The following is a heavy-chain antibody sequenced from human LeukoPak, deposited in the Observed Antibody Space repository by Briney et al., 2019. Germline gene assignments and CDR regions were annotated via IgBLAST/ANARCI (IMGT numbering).Heavy chain of an antibody. CDR3: ARMGLSSHDAFDI. D-gene: IGHD6-6*01. CDR2: INHSGST. Sequence: SETLSLTCAVYGGSFSGYYWSWIRQPPGKGLEWIGEINHSGSTNYNPSLKSRVTISVDTSKNQFSLKLSSVTAADTAVYYCARMGLSSHDAFDIWGQGTMVTVSS. V-gene: IGHV4-34*01. J-gene: IGHJ3*02. CDR1: GGSFSGYY.